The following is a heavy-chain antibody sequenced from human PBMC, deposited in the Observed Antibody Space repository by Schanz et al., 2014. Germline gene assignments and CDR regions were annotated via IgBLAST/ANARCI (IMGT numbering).Heavy chain of an antibody. Sequence: QGQLVESGGGVVQPGRSLRLSCAASGFTFSSYAMHWVRQAPGKGLEWVAVMSYDGSNKYYADSVKGRFTISRDNSNNTVYLQMNTLRAEDTAVYYCAREDCSATSCYFRYWGQGTLVTVSS. CDR3: AREDCSATSCYFRY. CDR1: GFTFSSYA. V-gene: IGHV3-30-3*01. D-gene: IGHD2-21*01. J-gene: IGHJ4*02. CDR2: MSYDGSNK.